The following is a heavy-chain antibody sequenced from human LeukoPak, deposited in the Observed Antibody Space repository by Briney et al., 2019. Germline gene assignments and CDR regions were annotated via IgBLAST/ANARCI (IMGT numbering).Heavy chain of an antibody. D-gene: IGHD3-3*01. J-gene: IGHJ4*02. CDR3: AKDGYYDFWSGYPFYFDY. V-gene: IGHV3-23*01. CDR2: LSGSGGST. CDR1: GFTFSTYT. Sequence: GGFLRLSCAASGFTFSTYTMGWVRQTPGKGLAWDSRLSGSGGSTYYADSVKGRFTISRDNSKNTLFLQMNSLRAEDTAVYYCAKDGYYDFWSGYPFYFDYWGQGTLVTVSS.